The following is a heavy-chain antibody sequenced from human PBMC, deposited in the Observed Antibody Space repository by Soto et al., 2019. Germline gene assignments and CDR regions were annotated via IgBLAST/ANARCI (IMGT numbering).Heavy chain of an antibody. D-gene: IGHD3-10*01. Sequence: VSGKVSCKASGYTFTVYYMHWVRQAPGQGLEWMGWINPNSGGTNYAQKFQGWVTMTRDTSISTAYMELSRLRSDDTAVYYCARDARGDEAPMDYWGQGTLVTVSS. CDR2: INPNSGGT. V-gene: IGHV1-2*04. CDR3: ARDARGDEAPMDY. CDR1: GYTFTVYY. J-gene: IGHJ4*02.